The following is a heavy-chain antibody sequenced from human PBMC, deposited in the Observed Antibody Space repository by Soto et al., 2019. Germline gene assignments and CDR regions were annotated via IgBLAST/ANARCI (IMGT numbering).Heavy chain of an antibody. D-gene: IGHD4-17*01. CDR3: ASYGDYPDY. J-gene: IGHJ4*02. CDR1: GGSISGSSYY. Sequence: QLQLQESGPGLVKPSETLSLTCTVSGGSISGSSYYWGWIRQPPGKGLEWIGTIFYSGTTYYNPSLKSRVTIPVDTSQSQFSLRLTSVTAADTAVYYCASYGDYPDYWGQGTLVTVSS. V-gene: IGHV4-39*01. CDR2: IFYSGTT.